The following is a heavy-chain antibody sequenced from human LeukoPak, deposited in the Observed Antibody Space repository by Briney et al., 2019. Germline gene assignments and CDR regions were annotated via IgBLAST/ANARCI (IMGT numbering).Heavy chain of an antibody. CDR1: GYSFTSYG. CDR2: ISATNGNT. Sequence: ASVKVSCKTSGYSFTSYGISWVRQAPGQGLEWMGWISATNGNTKYTQRLQGRVTMTTDTSTSTAYMELRSLRSDDTAVYYCARDPHPYYDFWSGYSVWFDPWGQGTLVTVSS. CDR3: ARDPHPYYDFWSGYSVWFDP. J-gene: IGHJ5*02. D-gene: IGHD3-3*01. V-gene: IGHV1-18*01.